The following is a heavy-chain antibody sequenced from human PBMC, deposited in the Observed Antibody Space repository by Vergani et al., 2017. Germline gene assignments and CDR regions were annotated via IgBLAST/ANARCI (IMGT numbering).Heavy chain of an antibody. J-gene: IGHJ6*02. Sequence: QVQLVQSGAEVKKPGASVKVSCKASGYTFTSYYMHWVRQAPGQGLEWMGWINTNTGNPTYAQGFTGRFVFSLDTSVSTAYLQISSLKAEDTAVYYCARDYGSGRGSNMDVWGQGTTVTVSS. D-gene: IGHD3-10*01. V-gene: IGHV7-4-1*02. CDR2: INTNTGNP. CDR3: ARDYGSGRGSNMDV. CDR1: GYTFTSYY.